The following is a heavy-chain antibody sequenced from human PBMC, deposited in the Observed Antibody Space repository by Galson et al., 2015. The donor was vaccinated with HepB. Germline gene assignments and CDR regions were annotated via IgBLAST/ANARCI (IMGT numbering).Heavy chain of an antibody. V-gene: IGHV4-59*01. Sequence: LSLTCTVSGGSISSYYWSWIRQPPGKGLEWLGYIYYSGSTNYNPSLKSRVTISVDTSKNQFSLKLSSVTAADTAVYYCARGGRRWLQSKPFDYWGQGTLVTVSS. CDR3: ARGGRRWLQSKPFDY. J-gene: IGHJ4*02. D-gene: IGHD5-24*01. CDR1: GGSISSYY. CDR2: IYYSGST.